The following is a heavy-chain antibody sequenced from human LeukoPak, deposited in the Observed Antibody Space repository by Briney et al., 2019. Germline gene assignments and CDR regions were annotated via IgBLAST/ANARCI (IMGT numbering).Heavy chain of an antibody. CDR1: AFTFSSYG. CDR3: ARARAAAGNDY. V-gene: IGHV3-30*03. D-gene: IGHD6-13*01. Sequence: QPGGSLRLSCAASAFTFSSYGMHWVRQAPGKGLEWVALISYDGSDKDYAKSVKGRFTISRDNSKNTLYLQMNSLRAEDTAVYYCARARAAAGNDYWGQGTLVTVSS. J-gene: IGHJ4*02. CDR2: ISYDGSDK.